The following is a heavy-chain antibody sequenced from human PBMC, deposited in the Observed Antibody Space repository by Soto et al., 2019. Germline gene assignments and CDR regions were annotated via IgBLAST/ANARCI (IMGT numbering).Heavy chain of an antibody. D-gene: IGHD2-2*01. J-gene: IGHJ4*02. CDR1: GYSFTTYW. Sequence: GESLKISCQASGYSFTTYWIAWVRQTPGRGLEWMGIIYPGDSEIKYSPSFDGQVTFSVDKSTSTAYLQWIGLKTSDAGMYFCARSQAGNTPAPFDIWGQGSLVTVSS. V-gene: IGHV5-51*01. CDR2: IYPGDSEI. CDR3: ARSQAGNTPAPFDI.